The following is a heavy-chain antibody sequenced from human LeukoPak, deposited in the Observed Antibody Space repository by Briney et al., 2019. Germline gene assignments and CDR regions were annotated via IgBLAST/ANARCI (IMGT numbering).Heavy chain of an antibody. J-gene: IGHJ4*02. CDR2: IWYDGSNK. CDR1: GFTFSSYG. V-gene: IGHV3-30*02. D-gene: IGHD5-24*01. Sequence: GGSLRLSCAASGFTFSSYGMHWVRQAPGKGLEWVAFIWYDGSNKYYADSVKGRFTISRDNSKNTLYLQMNSLRAEDTAVYYCAKIPTVEMATIVYWGQGTLVTASS. CDR3: AKIPTVEMATIVY.